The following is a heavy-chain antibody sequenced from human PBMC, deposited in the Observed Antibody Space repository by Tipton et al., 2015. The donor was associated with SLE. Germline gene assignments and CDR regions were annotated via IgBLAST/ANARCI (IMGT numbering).Heavy chain of an antibody. CDR1: GGSITSYY. CDR3: ARDQQLVQGWFDP. V-gene: IGHV4-59*06. J-gene: IGHJ5*02. Sequence: TLSLTCTVSGGSITSYYWSWIRQPPGRALEWIGYIYYSGSTYYNPSLKSRVTISVDTSKNQFSLKLSSVTAADTAVYYCARDQQLVQGWFDPWGQGTLVTVSS. CDR2: IYYSGST. D-gene: IGHD6-13*01.